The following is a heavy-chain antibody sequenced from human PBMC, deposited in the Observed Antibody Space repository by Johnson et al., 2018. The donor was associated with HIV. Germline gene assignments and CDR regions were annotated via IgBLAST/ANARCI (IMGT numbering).Heavy chain of an antibody. J-gene: IGHJ3*02. D-gene: IGHD3-16*02. Sequence: VQLVESGGGLVKPGGSLRLSCAASGFTFSDYYMDWVRQAPGKGLEWVGRTRHKANSYTTEYAASVKGRFTIPRDDSKNSLYLQMNSLRAEDTAVYYYAKDLETGDDYVWGSYQLGAFDIWGQGTMVTVSS. V-gene: IGHV3-72*01. CDR3: AKDLETGDDYVWGSYQLGAFDI. CDR2: TRHKANSYTT. CDR1: GFTFSDYY.